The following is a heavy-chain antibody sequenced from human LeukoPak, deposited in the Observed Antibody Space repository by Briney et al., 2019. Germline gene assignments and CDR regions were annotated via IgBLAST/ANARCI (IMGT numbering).Heavy chain of an antibody. CDR3: ARGIFYGGRKQYIWLDL. CDR2: VSHGGTS. Sequence: SETLSLTCAVSGGPFRGLFWSWIRQAPGKGLEWIAEVSHGGTSNYNPSLKSQITISVDTSKSQFSLKLTSVTAADTAVYYCARGIFYGGRKQYIWLDLWGQGTLVTVSS. J-gene: IGHJ5*02. V-gene: IGHV4-34*01. CDR1: GGPFRGLF. D-gene: IGHD2/OR15-2a*01.